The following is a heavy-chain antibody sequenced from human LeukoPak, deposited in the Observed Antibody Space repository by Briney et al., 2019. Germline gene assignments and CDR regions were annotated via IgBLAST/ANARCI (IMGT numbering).Heavy chain of an antibody. CDR1: GGSISNYY. Sequence: SETLSLTCTVSGGSISNYYWSWIRQPPGKGLEWIGYIYYSGSTNYSPSLKSRVTISVDTSKNQFSLKLSSVTAADTAVYYCARQGYSAYEILDYWGQGTLVTVSS. V-gene: IGHV4-59*08. CDR2: IYYSGST. J-gene: IGHJ4*02. D-gene: IGHD5-12*01. CDR3: ARQGYSAYEILDY.